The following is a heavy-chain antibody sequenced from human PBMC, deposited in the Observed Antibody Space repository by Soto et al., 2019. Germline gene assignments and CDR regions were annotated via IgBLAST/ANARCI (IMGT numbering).Heavy chain of an antibody. CDR2: IYWDDDR. V-gene: IGHV2-5*02. Sequence: QITLKESGPTLVKPTQVLTLTCSCSGFSLSTLGAGVGWVRQPPGKALELLALIYWDDDRQYSPSLKTRLTITKDTSKNQVVLTLTNMDPVDTGTYFCAHTQLTTGANAFDVWGQGTIVTVS. D-gene: IGHD1-1*01. CDR3: AHTQLTTGANAFDV. J-gene: IGHJ3*01. CDR1: GFSLSTLGAG.